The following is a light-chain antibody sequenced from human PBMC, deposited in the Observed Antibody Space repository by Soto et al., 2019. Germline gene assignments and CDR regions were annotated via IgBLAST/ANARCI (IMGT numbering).Light chain of an antibody. CDR2: DVG. J-gene: IGLJ1*01. CDR3: SSYTSSSTYV. V-gene: IGLV2-14*01. CDR1: DVGGYNY. Sequence: QSALPQPASVSGSPGQSITISCSDVGGYNYVSWYQQHPGKAPKLLIYDVGNRPSGVSNRVSGSKAGNTASLTISGLRAEDEADYHCSSYTSSSTYVFATGTKLTVL.